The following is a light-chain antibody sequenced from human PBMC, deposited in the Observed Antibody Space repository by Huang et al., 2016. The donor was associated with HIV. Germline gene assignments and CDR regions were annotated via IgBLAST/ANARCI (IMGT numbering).Light chain of an antibody. CDR1: QSVTSN. Sequence: EIVMTQSPATLSVSPGERATLSCRASQSVTSNLAWYQQKPGQAPRLLIYGASTRATGIPARVSGSGSGTEFTLTISSLQSEDFAVYYCQRYDNWPKFTCGPGTKVDIK. CDR2: GAS. V-gene: IGKV3-15*01. CDR3: QRYDNWPKFT. J-gene: IGKJ3*01.